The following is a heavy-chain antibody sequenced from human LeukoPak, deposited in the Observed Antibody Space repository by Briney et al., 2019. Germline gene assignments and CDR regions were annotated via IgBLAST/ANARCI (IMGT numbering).Heavy chain of an antibody. CDR2: IHYSGST. J-gene: IGHJ4*02. V-gene: IGHV4-59*11. Sequence: SETLSLTCSVSNGSISSHFWTWVRQPPGKGLEWIGHIHYSGSTNYNPSLKSRVTMSLDTSKNQFSLKLTSVTAADTAIFYCARLRPLLDQLLYFAFDSWGQGTLVTVSS. CDR3: ARLRPLLDQLLYFAFDS. D-gene: IGHD2-2*02. CDR1: NGSISSHF.